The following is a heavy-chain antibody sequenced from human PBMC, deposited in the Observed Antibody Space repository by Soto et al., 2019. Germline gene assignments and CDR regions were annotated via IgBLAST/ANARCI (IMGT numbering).Heavy chain of an antibody. Sequence: TLSLTCTVSGVSISSGGYYWSWIRQHPGKGLEWIGYIYYSGSTYYNPSLKSRVTISVDTSKNQFSLKLSSVTAADTAVYYCARLSGRDAFDIWGQGTMVTVSS. J-gene: IGHJ3*02. V-gene: IGHV4-31*03. CDR1: GVSISSGGYY. D-gene: IGHD3-3*01. CDR3: ARLSGRDAFDI. CDR2: IYYSGST.